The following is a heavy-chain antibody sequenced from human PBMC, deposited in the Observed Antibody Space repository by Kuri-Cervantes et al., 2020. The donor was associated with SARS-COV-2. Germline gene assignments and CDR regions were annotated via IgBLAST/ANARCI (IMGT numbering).Heavy chain of an antibody. CDR2: ISYDGSKK. CDR3: ARDQDDYSNYHAFDI. V-gene: IGHV3-30*04. CDR1: GFTFSSYA. D-gene: IGHD4-11*01. Sequence: GESLKISCAASGFTFSSYAMHWVRQAPGKGLEWVAVISYDGSKKYYAESVKGRFTISRDNSKNTMYLQMNSLRAEGTAVYYCARDQDDYSNYHAFDIWGQGTMVTVSS. J-gene: IGHJ3*02.